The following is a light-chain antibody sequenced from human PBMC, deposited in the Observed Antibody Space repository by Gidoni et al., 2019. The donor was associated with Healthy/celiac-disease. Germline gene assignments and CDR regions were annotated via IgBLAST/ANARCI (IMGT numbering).Light chain of an antibody. J-gene: IGKJ2*01. CDR2: LGS. Sequence: DIVMTQSPLSLPVTPGEPASISCRSSQSLLHSNGYNYLDWYLQKPGQSPQLLIYLGSNRASGVPDRFSGSGSGTDFTLKISRVEAEDVGVYYCMQALRTPPYTFGQXTKLEIK. CDR1: QSLLHSNGYNY. V-gene: IGKV2-28*01. CDR3: MQALRTPPYT.